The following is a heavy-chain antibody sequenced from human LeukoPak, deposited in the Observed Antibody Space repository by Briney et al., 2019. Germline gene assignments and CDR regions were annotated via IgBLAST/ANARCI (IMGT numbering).Heavy chain of an antibody. J-gene: IGHJ6*03. CDR3: ARVPRNIAARLSYYYMDV. Sequence: GASVKVSCKASGYTFTSYDINWVRQATGQGAEWMGWMNPNSGNTGYAQKFQGRVTMTRNTSISTAYMELSSLRSEDTAVYYCARVPRNIAARLSYYYMDVWGKGTTVTVSS. D-gene: IGHD6-6*01. CDR1: GYTFTSYD. CDR2: MNPNSGNT. V-gene: IGHV1-8*01.